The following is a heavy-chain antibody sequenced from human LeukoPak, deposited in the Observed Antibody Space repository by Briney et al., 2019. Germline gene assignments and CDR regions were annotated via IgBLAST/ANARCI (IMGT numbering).Heavy chain of an antibody. Sequence: EASVKVSCKASGYTFTSYGISWVRQAPGQGLEWMGWISAYNGNTNYAQKLQGRVTITTDTSTSTAYMELRSLRSEDQAVYYCGREGGPGWFEPWGQGTLVTVSS. D-gene: IGHD3-16*01. CDR2: ISAYNGNT. CDR3: GREGGPGWFEP. CDR1: GYTFTSYG. V-gene: IGHV1-18*01. J-gene: IGHJ5*02.